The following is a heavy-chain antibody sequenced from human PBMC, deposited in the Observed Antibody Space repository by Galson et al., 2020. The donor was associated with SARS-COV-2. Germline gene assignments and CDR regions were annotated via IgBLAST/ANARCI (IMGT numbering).Heavy chain of an antibody. CDR1: GFTFSSYE. V-gene: IGHV3-48*03. CDR3: ARTGTLAYCGVDCWAHYFDY. CDR2: ISSSGSTI. J-gene: IGHJ4*02. Sequence: GGSLRLSCAASGFTFSSYEMNWVRQAPGKGLEWVLYISSSGSTIYYADSVKGRFTISRDNAKNSLYLQMNSLRAEDTAVYYCARTGTLAYCGVDCWAHYFDYWGQGTLVTVSS. D-gene: IGHD2-21*02.